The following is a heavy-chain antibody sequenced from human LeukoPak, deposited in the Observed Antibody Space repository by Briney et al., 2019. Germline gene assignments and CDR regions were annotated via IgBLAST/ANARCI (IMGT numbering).Heavy chain of an antibody. CDR3: ARDLVWFGEPKGYYNYMDV. J-gene: IGHJ6*03. D-gene: IGHD3-10*01. CDR2: ISSSSDYI. V-gene: IGHV3-21*01. CDR1: GFTFNNYI. Sequence: GGSLRLSCAASGFTFNNYIMNWVRQAPGKGLEWVSSISSSSDYIYYADSVKGRFTISRDNAKNSPYLQMNTLRAEDTAVYYCARDLVWFGEPKGYYNYMDVWGKGTTVTVSS.